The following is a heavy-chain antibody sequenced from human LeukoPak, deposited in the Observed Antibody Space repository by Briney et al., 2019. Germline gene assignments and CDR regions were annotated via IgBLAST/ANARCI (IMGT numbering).Heavy chain of an antibody. CDR2: VKQDGSEK. V-gene: IGHV3-7*01. D-gene: IGHD2-15*01. Sequence: QPGGSLRLSCAASGFTFSSYWMSWVRQAPGKGLEWVANVKQDGSEKYYVDSVRGRFTISRDNVKNSLYLQMNSLRAEDTAIYYCAREASGSGGYHFDYWGQGTLVTVSS. CDR3: AREASGSGGYHFDY. CDR1: GFTFSSYW. J-gene: IGHJ4*02.